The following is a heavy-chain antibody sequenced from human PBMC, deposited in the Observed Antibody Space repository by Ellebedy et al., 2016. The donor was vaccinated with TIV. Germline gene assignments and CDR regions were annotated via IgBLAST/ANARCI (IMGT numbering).Heavy chain of an antibody. D-gene: IGHD1-26*01. CDR2: ISAGGLST. J-gene: IGHJ4*02. CDR3: AKGVSGSYLIDY. Sequence: WVRQAPGKGLEWVSTISAGGLSTYLADSVKGRFTISRDNSKNTLYLQMNSLRAEDTAVYYCAKGVSGSYLIDYWGQGILVTVSS. V-gene: IGHV3-23*01.